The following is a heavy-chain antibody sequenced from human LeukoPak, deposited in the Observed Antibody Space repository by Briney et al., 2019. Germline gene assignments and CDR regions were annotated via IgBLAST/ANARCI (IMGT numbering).Heavy chain of an antibody. Sequence: ASVKVSCKAPGGTFSTLDISWVRQAPGHGLEWMGGIIPLFGPANYAQKFQDRVTIIADESTTTAYMELSSLRSEDTAVYYCARLGSGYDPGGFWGQGTLVTVST. D-gene: IGHD5-12*01. CDR2: IIPLFGPA. J-gene: IGHJ4*02. CDR1: GGTFSTLD. V-gene: IGHV1-69*13. CDR3: ARLGSGYDPGGF.